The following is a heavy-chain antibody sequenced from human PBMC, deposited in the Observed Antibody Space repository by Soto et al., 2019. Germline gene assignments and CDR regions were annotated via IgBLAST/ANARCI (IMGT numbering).Heavy chain of an antibody. Sequence: PGGSLRLSCAASGFTFSSYAMHWVRQAPGKGLEWVAVISYDGSNKYYADSVKGRFTISRDNSKNTLYLQMNSLRAEDTAVYYCARVNVAGPLDYWGQGTLVTVSS. CDR2: ISYDGSNK. CDR1: GFTFSSYA. D-gene: IGHD6-19*01. CDR3: ARVNVAGPLDY. V-gene: IGHV3-30-3*01. J-gene: IGHJ4*02.